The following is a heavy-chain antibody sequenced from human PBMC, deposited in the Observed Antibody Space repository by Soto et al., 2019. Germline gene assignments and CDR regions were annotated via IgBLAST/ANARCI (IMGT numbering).Heavy chain of an antibody. V-gene: IGHV3-33*01. CDR2: IWYDGIRK. D-gene: IGHD5-18*01. Sequence: QVQLVESGGGVIQPGRSLRLSCEVSGFSLSGYGIHWVRQAPGKGLEWVAVIWYDGIRKNYGDSVRGRFTVSRDSSKNMVYLQMHSLKVEDTALYYCARDVDTTSHFNRFDPWGQGVMVSVSS. CDR3: ARDVDTTSHFNRFDP. J-gene: IGHJ5*02. CDR1: GFSLSGYG.